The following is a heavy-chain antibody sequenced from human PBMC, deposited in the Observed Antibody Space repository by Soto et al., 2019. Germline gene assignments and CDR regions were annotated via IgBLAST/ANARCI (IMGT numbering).Heavy chain of an antibody. CDR1: GYTFTGYY. J-gene: IGHJ3*02. Sequence: ASVKVSCKASGYTFTGYYMHWVLQAPGQGLEWMGWINPNSGGTNYAQKFQGRVTMTRDTSISTAYMELSRLRSDDTAVYYCAMRGVRGYDASDIWGQGTMVTVSS. CDR2: INPNSGGT. V-gene: IGHV1-2*02. CDR3: AMRGVRGYDASDI. D-gene: IGHD3-10*01.